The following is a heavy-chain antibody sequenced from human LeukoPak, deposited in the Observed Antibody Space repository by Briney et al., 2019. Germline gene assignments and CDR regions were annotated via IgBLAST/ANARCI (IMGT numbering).Heavy chain of an antibody. CDR3: ARDLCSTTSCFDY. Sequence: GGSLRLSCVTSGFIFSSYGIHWVRQAPGKGLEWVAWHFASNKYYAESVRGRFTMSRDNSKSTLYLQMDSLRVEDTAVYYCARDLCSTTSCFDYWGQGTLVTVSS. CDR1: GFIFSSYG. D-gene: IGHD2-2*01. V-gene: IGHV3-33*01. CDR2: WHFASNK. J-gene: IGHJ4*02.